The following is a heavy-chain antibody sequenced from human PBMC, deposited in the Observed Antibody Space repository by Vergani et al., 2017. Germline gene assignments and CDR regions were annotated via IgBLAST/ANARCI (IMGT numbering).Heavy chain of an antibody. Sequence: QVQLVQSGAEVKKPGSSVKVSCKASGGTFSSYAISWVRQAPGQGLEWMGGIIPIFGTANYAQKFQGRVTITADESTSTAYMELSRRRSEDTAVYYCARHGLGELTGNYYGMDVWGQGTTVTVSS. CDR3: ARHGLGELTGNYYGMDV. V-gene: IGHV1-69*12. D-gene: IGHD3-16*01. CDR1: GGTFSSYA. J-gene: IGHJ6*02. CDR2: IIPIFGTA.